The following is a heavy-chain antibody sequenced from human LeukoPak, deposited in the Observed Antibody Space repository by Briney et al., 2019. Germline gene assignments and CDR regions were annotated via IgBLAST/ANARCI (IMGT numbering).Heavy chain of an antibody. Sequence: GRSLRLSCAAPGFTFSSYGMHWVRQAPGKGLEWVAVISYDGSNKYYADSVKGRFTISRDNSKNTLYLQMNSLRAEDTAVYYCAQKAPYWGQGTLVTVSS. CDR1: GFTFSSYG. J-gene: IGHJ4*02. CDR3: AQKAPY. V-gene: IGHV3-30*18. CDR2: ISYDGSNK.